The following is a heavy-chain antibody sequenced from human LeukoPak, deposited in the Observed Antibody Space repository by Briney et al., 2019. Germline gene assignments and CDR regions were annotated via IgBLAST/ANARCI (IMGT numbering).Heavy chain of an antibody. V-gene: IGHV1-69-2*01. CDR3: ATDGFWVFEN. D-gene: IGHD3-16*01. CDR1: GCTFTDYY. Sequence: GASVKISCKASGCTFTDYYMHWVQQAPGKGLEWMGRVDPEDGETIYAEKFQGRVTITADTSTDTAYMELGSLRSEDTAVYYCATDGFWVFENWGQGTLVTVSS. J-gene: IGHJ4*02. CDR2: VDPEDGET.